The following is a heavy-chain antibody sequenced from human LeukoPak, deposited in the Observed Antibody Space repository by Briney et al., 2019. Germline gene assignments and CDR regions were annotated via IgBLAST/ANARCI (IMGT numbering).Heavy chain of an antibody. D-gene: IGHD3-3*02. CDR3: ARDEELAVLEY. V-gene: IGHV3-66*01. CDR2: IYSGGST. CDR1: GFTVSSNY. J-gene: IGHJ4*02. Sequence: PGGSLRLSCAASGFTVSSNYMSWVRQAPGKGLEWVSVIYSGGSTYYADSVKGRFTISRDNSKNTLYLQMNSLRAEDTAVYYCARDEELAVLEYWGQGTLVTVSS.